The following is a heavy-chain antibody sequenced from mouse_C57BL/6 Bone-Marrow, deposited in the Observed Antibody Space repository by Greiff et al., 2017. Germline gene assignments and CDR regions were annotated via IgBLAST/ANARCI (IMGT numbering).Heavy chain of an antibody. V-gene: IGHV1-72*01. CDR1: GYTFTSYW. D-gene: IGHD3-2*02. Sequence: VQLQQPGAELVKPGASVKLSCKASGYTFTSYWMHWVKPRPGRGLEWIGRIDPNSGGTKYNEKFKSKATLTVDKPASTAYMQLSSLTSEDSAVYYCARDSRAQVYYYAMDYGGQGTSVTVSS. CDR3: ARDSRAQVYYYAMDY. CDR2: IDPNSGGT. J-gene: IGHJ4*01.